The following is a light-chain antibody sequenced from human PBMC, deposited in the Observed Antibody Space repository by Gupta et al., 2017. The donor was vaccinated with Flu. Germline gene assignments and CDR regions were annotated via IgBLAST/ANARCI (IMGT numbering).Light chain of an antibody. V-gene: IGKV3D-11*01. CDR3: QQRRLFFT. Sequence: PATLSLSPGERATLSCRVSQDVSRALEWYQQKPGQAPRLLISDASNRANGIAVRFSGSGSGTDFTLTSSSREPEDSAVYYWQQRRLFFTFGHGTKVEIK. CDR2: DAS. CDR1: QDVSRA. J-gene: IGKJ3*01.